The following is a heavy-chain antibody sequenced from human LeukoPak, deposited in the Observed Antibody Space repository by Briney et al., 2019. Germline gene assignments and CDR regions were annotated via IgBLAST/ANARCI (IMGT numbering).Heavy chain of an antibody. CDR3: ARETPPSITMIVVVTLSGMDV. CDR2: ISSSGSTI. Sequence: GGSLRLSCAASGFTFSGYEMNWVRQAPGKGLEWVSYISSSGSTIYYADSVKGRFTISRDNAKNSLYLQMNSLRAEDTAVYYCARETPPSITMIVVVTLSGMDVWGKGTTVTVSS. CDR1: GFTFSGYE. V-gene: IGHV3-48*03. D-gene: IGHD3-22*01. J-gene: IGHJ6*04.